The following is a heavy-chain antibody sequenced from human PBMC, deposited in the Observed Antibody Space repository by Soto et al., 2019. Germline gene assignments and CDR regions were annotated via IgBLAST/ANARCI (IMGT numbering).Heavy chain of an antibody. Sequence: QVQLVQSGAEVKKPGASVKVSCKASGYTFTSYGITWVRQAPGQGLEWMGWISAYNGNTNYAQKLQGRVTMTTATSTSPAYMELRSMRSDDTAVYYCAGSRRDCTNGVCYAFDYWGQGTLVTVSS. D-gene: IGHD2-8*01. CDR3: AGSRRDCTNGVCYAFDY. J-gene: IGHJ4*02. CDR2: ISAYNGNT. V-gene: IGHV1-18*01. CDR1: GYTFTSYG.